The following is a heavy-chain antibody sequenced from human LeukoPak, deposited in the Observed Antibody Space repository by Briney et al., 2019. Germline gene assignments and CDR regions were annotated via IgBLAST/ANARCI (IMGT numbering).Heavy chain of an antibody. Sequence: PGGSLRLSCAASGFTFSSYAMHWVRQAPGKGLEWVAIISYDGSNKDYADSAKGRFTISRDNSKNTLNLQMNSLRAEDTAVYYCARRAGAYSHPYDYWGQGTLVTVSS. D-gene: IGHD4/OR15-4a*01. CDR1: GFTFSSYA. J-gene: IGHJ4*02. V-gene: IGHV3-30*04. CDR2: ISYDGSNK. CDR3: ARRAGAYSHPYDY.